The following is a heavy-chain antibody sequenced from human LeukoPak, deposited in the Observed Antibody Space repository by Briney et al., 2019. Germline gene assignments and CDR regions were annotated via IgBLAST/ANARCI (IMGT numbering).Heavy chain of an antibody. V-gene: IGHV3-15*01. J-gene: IGHJ4*02. CDR2: IKSKSDGGAT. CDR1: AFTFSNAW. CDR3: STAPAAVDY. Sequence: PGGSLRLSCAASAFTFSNAWMSWVRQAPGKGLGWVGRIKSKSDGGATDYAAPVKGRFTISRDDSKNTLYLQMNSLKIEDTAVYYCSTAPAAVDYWGQGTLVTVSS. D-gene: IGHD6-25*01.